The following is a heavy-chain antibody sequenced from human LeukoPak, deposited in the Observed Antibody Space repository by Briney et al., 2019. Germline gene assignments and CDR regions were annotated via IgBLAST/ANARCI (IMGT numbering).Heavy chain of an antibody. Sequence: GGSLRLSCAASGFTFSSYTMHWVRQAPGKGLEWVAVISDDETNKYYADSVKGRFTISRDSALNTLYLQMNSLRAEDTAFYYCARDTLSRYRGEKIDYWGQGTLVTVSS. CDR3: ARDTLSRYRGEKIDY. CDR2: ISDDETNK. CDR1: GFTFSSYT. J-gene: IGHJ4*02. V-gene: IGHV3-30-3*01. D-gene: IGHD1-26*01.